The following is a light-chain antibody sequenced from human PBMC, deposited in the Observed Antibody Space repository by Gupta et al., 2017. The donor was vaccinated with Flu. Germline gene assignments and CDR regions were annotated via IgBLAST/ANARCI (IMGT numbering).Light chain of an antibody. CDR3: QQRGTWPPYT. CDR2: DAS. CDR1: QSVSSY. J-gene: IGKJ2*01. V-gene: IGKV3-11*01. Sequence: ENVLTQSPATLTLSPGERATFSCRASQSVSSYLAWYQQKPGQTPRLLIYDASNRATGIPARFSGSGSGTDFTLTISSLEAEDCAVYYCQQRGTWPPYTFGQGTTLEIK.